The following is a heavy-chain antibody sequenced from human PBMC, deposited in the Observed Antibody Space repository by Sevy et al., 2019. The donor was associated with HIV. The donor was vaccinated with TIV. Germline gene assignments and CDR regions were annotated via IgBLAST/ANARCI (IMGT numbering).Heavy chain of an antibody. CDR1: GGSITDKKYY. V-gene: IGHV4-39*01. D-gene: IGHD6-13*01. CDR2: ISYGGST. CDR3: ARRVAAAGQGNEYFQH. Sequence: SETLSLTCTVSGGSITDKKYYWAWIRQPPGKGLEWIGSISYGGSTYYNPSLQSRVTLSVDTCKNQFSLNLSSVTAADTAKYYCARRVAAAGQGNEYFQHWGRGTVVTASS. J-gene: IGHJ1*01.